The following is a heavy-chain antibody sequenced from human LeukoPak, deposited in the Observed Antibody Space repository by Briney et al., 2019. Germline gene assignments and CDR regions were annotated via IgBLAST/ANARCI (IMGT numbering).Heavy chain of an antibody. J-gene: IGHJ3*02. Sequence: SETLSLTCTVSGGSISSYYWSWIRQPPGKGLEWIGYIYYSGSTNYNPSLKSRVTISVDTSKNQFSLKLSSVTAADTAVYYCARHPGYSSGWYGVWFAFDIWGQGTMVTVSS. CDR3: ARHPGYSSGWYGVWFAFDI. CDR2: IYYSGST. D-gene: IGHD6-19*01. V-gene: IGHV4-59*08. CDR1: GGSISSYY.